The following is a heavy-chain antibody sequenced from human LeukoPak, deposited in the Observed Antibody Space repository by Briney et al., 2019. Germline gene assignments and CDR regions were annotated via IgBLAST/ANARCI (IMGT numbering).Heavy chain of an antibody. CDR1: GFSFSSXX. V-gene: IGHV3-33*03. CDR3: AKVGRQLSFDQ. J-gene: IGHJ5*02. Sequence: PGGSLRLSCAASGFSFSSXXXXXXXXAXXXXXEWVAVIWFDGSDKYYAESVKGRFTIXXDXSKNTLYLQMDSLRAEDTAVYYCAKVGRQLSFDQWGQGTLVTVSS. CDR2: IWFDGSDK. D-gene: IGHD5-18*01.